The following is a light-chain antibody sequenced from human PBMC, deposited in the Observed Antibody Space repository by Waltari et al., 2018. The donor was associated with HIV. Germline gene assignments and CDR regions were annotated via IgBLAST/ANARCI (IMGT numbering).Light chain of an antibody. CDR1: QGINTW. V-gene: IGKV1-12*01. CDR2: GAS. J-gene: IGKJ4*01. Sequence: DVQMAQSPSSVSASVGDRVTITCRASQGINTWLAWYQHKPAEAPPLLIYGASRLQSGVPARFNGSGSGLDFTLTITNFQPEDSATYYCQQAISFPHTLGGGTRVDI. CDR3: QQAISFPHT.